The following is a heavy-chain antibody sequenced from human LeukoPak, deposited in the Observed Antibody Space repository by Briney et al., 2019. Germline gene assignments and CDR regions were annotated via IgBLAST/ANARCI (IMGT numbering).Heavy chain of an antibody. J-gene: IGHJ3*02. D-gene: IGHD3-22*01. V-gene: IGHV3-53*01. CDR1: GFTVSSNY. CDR3: ARDGGYYDSSGSPRSAFDI. CDR2: IYSGGST. Sequence: PGGSLRLSCAASGFTVSSNYMSWVRQAPGKGLEWVSVIYSGGSTYYADSVKGRFTISRDNSKNTLYLQMNSLRAEDTAVYYCARDGGYYDSSGSPRSAFDIWGQGTMVTVSS.